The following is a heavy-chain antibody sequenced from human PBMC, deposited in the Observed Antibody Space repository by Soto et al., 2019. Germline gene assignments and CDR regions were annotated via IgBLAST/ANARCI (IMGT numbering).Heavy chain of an antibody. D-gene: IGHD1-1*01. V-gene: IGHV1-69*01. CDR1: GGTFSSFA. CDR2: IMPIVGTP. CDR3: ALWNARDV. Sequence: QVQLVQSGAEVKKPGASVKGSCKASGGTFSSFAINWVRQAPGQGPQWLGGIMPIVGTPNYAQRFQGRVTMITDEVTSTAYIERTSLTVEDTAVYYCALWNARDVWGQGTTVTVSS. J-gene: IGHJ6*02.